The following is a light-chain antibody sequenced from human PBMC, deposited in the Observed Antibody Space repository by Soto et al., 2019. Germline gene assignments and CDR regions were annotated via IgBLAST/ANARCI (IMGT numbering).Light chain of an antibody. CDR2: GAS. CDR3: QQYGSSPALT. J-gene: IGKJ4*01. V-gene: IGKV3-20*01. Sequence: EIVLTQSPGTLSLSPGERATLSCRASQIVSSSYLAWYQQKPGQAPRLLIYGASSRATGIPDRFSGSGSGTDFTLTISRLEPEDFAVYYCQQYGSSPALTFGGGTKVEIK. CDR1: QIVSSSY.